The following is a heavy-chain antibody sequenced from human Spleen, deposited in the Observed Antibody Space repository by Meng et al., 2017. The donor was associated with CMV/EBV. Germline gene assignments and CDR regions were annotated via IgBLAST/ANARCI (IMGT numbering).Heavy chain of an antibody. CDR1: GFTFDSYA. V-gene: IGHV3-23*01. CDR3: AQRSVPPARGYFDH. J-gene: IGHJ4*02. D-gene: IGHD2-2*01. Sequence: GESLKISCAASGFTFDSYAMSWVRQAPGKGLEWVSGISGSGGSTYYADSVKGRFTISRDNSKNTLFLQMNSLRADDTAVYYCAQRSVPPARGYFDHWGQGALVTVSS. CDR2: ISGSGGST.